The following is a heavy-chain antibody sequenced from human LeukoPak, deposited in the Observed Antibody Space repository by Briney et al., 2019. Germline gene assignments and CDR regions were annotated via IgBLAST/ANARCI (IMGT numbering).Heavy chain of an antibody. J-gene: IGHJ4*02. V-gene: IGHV4-61*02. CDR3: ARDRGEHDY. Sequence: PSQTLSLTCTVSGGSISSGSYYWSWIRQPAGKGLEWIGRIYTSGSTNYNPSLKSRVTISVDTPKNQFSLKLSSVTAADTAVYYCARDRGEHDYWGQGTLVTVSS. CDR1: GGSISSGSYY. CDR2: IYTSGST. D-gene: IGHD5-24*01.